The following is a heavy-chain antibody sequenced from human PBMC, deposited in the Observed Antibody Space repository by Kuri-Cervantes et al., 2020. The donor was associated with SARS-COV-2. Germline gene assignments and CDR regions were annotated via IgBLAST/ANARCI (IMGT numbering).Heavy chain of an antibody. Sequence: SETLSLTCAVYGGSFSGYYWSWIRQPPGKGLEWIGEINHSGSTNYNPSLKSRVTISVGTSKNQFSLKLSSVTAADTAVYYYARLGYYYDSSGYYYAPEPFDYWGQGTLVTVSS. V-gene: IGHV4-34*01. CDR3: ARLGYYYDSSGYYYAPEPFDY. CDR2: INHSGST. J-gene: IGHJ4*02. CDR1: GGSFSGYY. D-gene: IGHD3-22*01.